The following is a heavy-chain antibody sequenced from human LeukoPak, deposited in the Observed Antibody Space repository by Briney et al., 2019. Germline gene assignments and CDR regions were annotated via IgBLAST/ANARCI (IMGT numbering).Heavy chain of an antibody. CDR2: INSDGSST. V-gene: IGHV3-74*01. CDR3: ARLRWGPFDP. CDR1: GFIFSSYW. D-gene: IGHD4-23*01. Sequence: PGGSLRLSCAASGFIFSSYWTHWVRQAPGKGLVWVSRINSDGSSTSYADSVKGRFTISRDNAKNTLYLQMNSLRTEDTGVYYCARLRWGPFDPWGQGTLVIVSS. J-gene: IGHJ5*02.